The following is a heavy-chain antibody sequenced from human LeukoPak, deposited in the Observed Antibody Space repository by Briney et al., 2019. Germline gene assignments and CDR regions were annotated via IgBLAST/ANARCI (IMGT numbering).Heavy chain of an antibody. Sequence: GGSLRLSCAAAGFTFSSYSMSWVRQAPGKGLEWVSGISGSGGSTDYADSVKGRFTISRDNSKNTLYLQMNSLRVEDTAVYYCAKDPGYQVVYCFDYWGQGTLVTVSS. CDR3: AKDPGYQVVYCFDY. D-gene: IGHD2-2*01. J-gene: IGHJ4*02. CDR1: GFTFSSYS. CDR2: ISGSGGST. V-gene: IGHV3-23*01.